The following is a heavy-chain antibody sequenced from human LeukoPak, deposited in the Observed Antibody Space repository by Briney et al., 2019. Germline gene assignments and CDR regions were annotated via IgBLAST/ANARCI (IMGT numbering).Heavy chain of an antibody. V-gene: IGHV5-51*01. CDR2: IHPSDSDT. CDR1: GYSFTSYW. CDR3: TTAALWFGDKSGPGYWFDP. Sequence: GESLKISCKGSGYSFTSYWIGWVRQMPGKGLEWMGIIHPSDSDTRYSPSFQGQVTISADKSISTAYLQWSSLKAADTAMYYCTTAALWFGDKSGPGYWFDPWGQGTLVTVSS. J-gene: IGHJ5*02. D-gene: IGHD3-10*01.